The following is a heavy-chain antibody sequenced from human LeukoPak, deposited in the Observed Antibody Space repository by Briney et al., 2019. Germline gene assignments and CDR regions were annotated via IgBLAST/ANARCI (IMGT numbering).Heavy chain of an antibody. Sequence: SETLSLTSTVSGGSIISGSYYWSWIRQPAGKGLEWIGRISSSGNTNYNPSLKSRVTISIDTSKNQFSLKLSSVTAADTAVYYCARSPSAGWFDPWGQGTLVTVSS. CDR3: ARSPSAGWFDP. CDR1: GGSIISGSYY. V-gene: IGHV4-61*02. J-gene: IGHJ5*02. CDR2: ISSSGNT.